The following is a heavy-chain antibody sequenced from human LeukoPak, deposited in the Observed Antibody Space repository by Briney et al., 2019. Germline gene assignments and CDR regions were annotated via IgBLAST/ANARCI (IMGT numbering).Heavy chain of an antibody. CDR2: ISGSGGST. J-gene: IGHJ4*02. D-gene: IGHD3-22*01. Sequence: GGSLRLSCPAYGCTFISYAKSWVRQAPGRGLEGVSVISGSGGSTYYADSVKGRFTISRDNSKNTLDLQLNSLRATDTAVYCCAKDHSGGDSSVYDYVSYLDYWGQGALVTVSS. CDR1: GCTFISYA. CDR3: AKDHSGGDSSVYDYVSYLDY. V-gene: IGHV3-23*01.